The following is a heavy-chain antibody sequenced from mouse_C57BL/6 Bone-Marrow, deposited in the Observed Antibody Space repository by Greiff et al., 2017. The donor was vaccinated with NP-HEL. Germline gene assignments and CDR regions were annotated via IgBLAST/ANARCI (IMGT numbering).Heavy chain of an antibody. Sequence: VQLQQSVAELVRPGASVKLSCTASGFNIKNTYMHWVKQRPEQGLEWIGRIDPANGNTKYAPKFQGKATITADTSSNTAYLQLSSLTSEDTAIYYCAKGAYYGSSFFWYFDVWGKGTTVTVSS. CDR1: GFNIKNTY. D-gene: IGHD1-1*01. CDR2: IDPANGNT. CDR3: AKGAYYGSSFFWYFDV. V-gene: IGHV14-3*01. J-gene: IGHJ1*03.